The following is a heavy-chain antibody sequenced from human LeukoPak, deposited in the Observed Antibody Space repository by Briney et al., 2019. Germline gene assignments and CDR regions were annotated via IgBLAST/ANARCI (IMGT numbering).Heavy chain of an antibody. CDR3: ARGKTYCSSTSCYARLDY. CDR1: GCTFSSYA. Sequence: ASVKVSCKASGCTFSSYAISWVRQAPGQGLEWMGGIIPIFVTADYAQKFQGRVTITRDESSSTAYMELSSLRSEDTAVYNCARGKTYCSSTSCYARLDYWGQGTLVTVSS. J-gene: IGHJ4*02. V-gene: IGHV1-69*05. CDR2: IIPIFVTA. D-gene: IGHD2-2*01.